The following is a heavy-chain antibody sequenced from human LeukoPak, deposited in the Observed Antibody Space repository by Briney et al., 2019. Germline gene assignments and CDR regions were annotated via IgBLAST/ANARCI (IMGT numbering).Heavy chain of an antibody. CDR3: ARADPISGTYSPFDY. D-gene: IGHD1-26*01. V-gene: IGHV4-59*01. Sequence: PPETLSLTCTVSGGSISSYYWSWIRQPPGKGLEWIGYIYYSGNTNYNPSLKSRVTISVDTSKNQFSLKLNSVTAADTAVYYCARADPISGTYSPFDYWGQGTLVTVSS. CDR1: GGSISSYY. CDR2: IYYSGNT. J-gene: IGHJ4*02.